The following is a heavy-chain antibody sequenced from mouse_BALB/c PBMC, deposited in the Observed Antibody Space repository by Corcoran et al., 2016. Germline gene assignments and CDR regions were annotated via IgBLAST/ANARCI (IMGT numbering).Heavy chain of an antibody. CDR2: IYPYNGGT. Sequence: EVQLQQSGPELVKPGASVKISCKASGYTFTDYNMHWVRQSHGKRLEWIGYIYPYNGGTGYNQKFKNKATLTVDNSSSTAYMEFRSLTSEDSAVYYCARGLNWYFDVWGAGTTVTVSS. CDR3: ARGLNWYFDV. J-gene: IGHJ1*01. CDR1: GYTFTDYN. V-gene: IGHV1S29*02.